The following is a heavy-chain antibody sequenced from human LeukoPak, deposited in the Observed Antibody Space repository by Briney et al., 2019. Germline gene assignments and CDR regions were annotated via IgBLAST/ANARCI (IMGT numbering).Heavy chain of an antibody. CDR1: GFTFSSYS. CDR3: ARDLFRYCSGGSCYGMDV. V-gene: IGHV3-21*01. J-gene: IGHJ6*02. D-gene: IGHD2-15*01. Sequence: GGSLRLSCAASGFTFSSYSMNWVRQAPGKGLEWVSSISSSSSYIYYADSVKGRFTISRDNAKNSLYLQMHSLRAEDTAVYYCARDLFRYCSGGSCYGMDVWGQGTTVTVSS. CDR2: ISSSSSYI.